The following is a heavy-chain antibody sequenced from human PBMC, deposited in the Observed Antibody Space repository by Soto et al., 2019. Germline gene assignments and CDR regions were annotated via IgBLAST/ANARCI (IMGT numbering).Heavy chain of an antibody. Sequence: PSETLSLTCTVSGGSISSYYWSWIRQPPGKGLELIAYIFYSGSTNYNPSLKSRVTISVDTSKNQFSLKLSSVTAADTAVYYCATAGTTGIRYYYGMDVWGQGTTVTVSS. V-gene: IGHV4-59*08. CDR3: ATAGTTGIRYYYGMDV. CDR1: GGSISSYY. CDR2: IFYSGST. J-gene: IGHJ6*02. D-gene: IGHD1-1*01.